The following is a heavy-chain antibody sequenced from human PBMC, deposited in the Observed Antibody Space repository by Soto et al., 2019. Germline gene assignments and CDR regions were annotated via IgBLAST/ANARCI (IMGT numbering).Heavy chain of an antibody. J-gene: IGHJ4*02. CDR3: AKDRGYSYGTVEY. V-gene: IGHV3-30*18. D-gene: IGHD5-18*01. CDR1: GFNFNKFG. CDR2: ISYDGSNK. Sequence: GESLKISCAGSGFNFNKFGLHWVRQAPVKGLEWVGVISYDGSNKHQAESVKGRFTISRDNSKNTLYLEMNSLRAEDTAVYYCAKDRGYSYGTVEYWGQGTLVTVSS.